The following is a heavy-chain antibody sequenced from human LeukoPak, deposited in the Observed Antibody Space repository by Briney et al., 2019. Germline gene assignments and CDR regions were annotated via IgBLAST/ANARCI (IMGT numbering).Heavy chain of an antibody. Sequence: PGGSLRLSCGASGFIFSSYAMSWVRQAPGKGLEWVSVIVGSGGSSYYADSVKGRFTISRDNSKNTLYLQMNSLRAEDTAVYYCAKGQDYDILTGASIWGQGTLVTVSS. CDR3: AKGQDYDILTGASI. CDR1: GFIFSSYA. D-gene: IGHD3-9*01. J-gene: IGHJ4*02. CDR2: IVGSGGSS. V-gene: IGHV3-23*01.